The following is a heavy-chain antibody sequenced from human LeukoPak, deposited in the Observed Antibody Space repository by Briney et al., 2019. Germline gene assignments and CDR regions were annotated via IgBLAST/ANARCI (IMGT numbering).Heavy chain of an antibody. V-gene: IGHV3-64D*06. CDR2: ISSNGDNT. CDR1: GFTFSTYV. Sequence: GGSLRLSCSVSGFTFSTYVMHWVRQAPGKGLEYVSAISSNGDNTYYADSVKGRFTISRDNSKNTLYLQMSSLRADDTALYYCVRGTGYWGQGTLVTVSS. J-gene: IGHJ4*02. CDR3: VRGTGY.